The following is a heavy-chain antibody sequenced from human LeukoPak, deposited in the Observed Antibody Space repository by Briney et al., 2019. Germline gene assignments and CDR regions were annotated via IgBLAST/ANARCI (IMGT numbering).Heavy chain of an antibody. Sequence: PGGSLRLSCAASGFTLTVYGMHWVRQAPGKGLEWGAVIWYDGNNKYYVDSVKGRFTISRDTSKNTLYLQMNSLRGEDTAIYYCARAGDSGRYLFFDYWGQGTLVTVSS. V-gene: IGHV3-33*01. CDR1: GFTLTVYG. D-gene: IGHD1-26*01. CDR2: IWYDGNNK. CDR3: ARAGDSGRYLFFDY. J-gene: IGHJ4*02.